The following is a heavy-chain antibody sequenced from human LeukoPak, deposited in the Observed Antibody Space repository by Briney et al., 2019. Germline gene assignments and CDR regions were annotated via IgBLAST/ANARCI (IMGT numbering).Heavy chain of an antibody. CDR2: ISYDGSNK. Sequence: TGRSLRLSCAASGFSFSSYAMHWVRQAPGKGLEWVAVISYDGSNKYYADSVKGRFTISRDNSKNTLYLQMNSLRAEDTAVYYCARGVSMAQPHIDYWSQGTLVTVSS. D-gene: IGHD2/OR15-2a*01. CDR3: ARGVSMAQPHIDY. CDR1: GFSFSSYA. V-gene: IGHV3-30-3*01. J-gene: IGHJ4*02.